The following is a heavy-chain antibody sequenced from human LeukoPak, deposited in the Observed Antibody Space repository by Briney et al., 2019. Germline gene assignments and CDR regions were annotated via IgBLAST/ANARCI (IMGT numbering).Heavy chain of an antibody. CDR3: ATSGSYRFDY. D-gene: IGHD1-26*01. V-gene: IGHV3-48*01. Sequence: GGSLRLFCAASGFTFSSYAMSWVRQAPGKGPEWVSFISGTSNTIHYADSVKGRFTISRDNAQNSLYLQMNSLRGEDTAVYYCATSGSYRFDYWGQGTLVTVSS. CDR2: ISGTSNTI. CDR1: GFTFSSYA. J-gene: IGHJ4*02.